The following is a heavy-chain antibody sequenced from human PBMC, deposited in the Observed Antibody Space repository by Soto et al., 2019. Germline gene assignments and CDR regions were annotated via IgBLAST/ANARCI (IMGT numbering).Heavy chain of an antibody. CDR3: AGDPPPPFDG. V-gene: IGHV3-48*02. CDR2: ISSGSRTTI. J-gene: IGHJ4*02. CDR1: GFTVSTYS. Sequence: EVQLVESGGGLVQRGGTLRLSCAVSGFTVSTYSLNWVRQAPGQGLEWVSYISSGSRTTIYYADSVKGRFTISRDNSKNSLYLQMNSLRDDDTAVYYWAGDPPPPFDGWGQGTLVIVSS.